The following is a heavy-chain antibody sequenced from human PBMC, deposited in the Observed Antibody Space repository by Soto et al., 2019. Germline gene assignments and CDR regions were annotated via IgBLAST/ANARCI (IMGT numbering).Heavy chain of an antibody. CDR2: INHSGST. V-gene: IGHV4-34*01. CDR3: ARGGIIVATMAYYYYSMDV. D-gene: IGHD5-12*01. CDR1: GGSFSGYY. Sequence: SETLSLTCAVYGGSFSGYYWSWIRQPPGKGLEWIGEINHSGSTNYNPSLKSRVTISVDTSKNQFSLKLSSVTAADTAVYYCARGGIIVATMAYYYYSMDVFCKGTTVTVSS. J-gene: IGHJ6*03.